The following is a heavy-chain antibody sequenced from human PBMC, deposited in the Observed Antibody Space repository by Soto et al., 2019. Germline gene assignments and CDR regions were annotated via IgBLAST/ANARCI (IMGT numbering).Heavy chain of an antibody. CDR2: LTGSSSNT. CDR1: GFSFRNYA. V-gene: IGHV3-23*01. Sequence: EVQLLESGGGLVQPGGSLRLSCAASGFSFRNYAMSWVRQAPGKGLEWISTLTGSSSNTYYADSVKGRFAISRDNSRNTLYLQMHSLTAEDXXXXXXXXXXATYGLLTQXYWGQGTLVTXXS. D-gene: IGHD3-9*01. CDR3: XXXXATYGLLTQXY. J-gene: IGHJ4*02.